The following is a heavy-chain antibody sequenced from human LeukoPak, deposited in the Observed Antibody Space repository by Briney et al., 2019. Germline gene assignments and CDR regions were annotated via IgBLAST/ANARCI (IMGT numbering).Heavy chain of an antibody. V-gene: IGHV1-8*03. CDR1: GYTFTSYD. CDR2: MNPNSGNT. D-gene: IGHD2-15*01. J-gene: IGHJ6*03. Sequence: GASVKVSCKASGYTFTSYDINWVRQATGQGLEWMGWMNPNSGNTGYAQKFQGRVTITRNTSISTAYMELSSLRSEDTAVYYCARQGATPYYYYMDVWGKGTTVTVSS. CDR3: ARQGATPYYYYMDV.